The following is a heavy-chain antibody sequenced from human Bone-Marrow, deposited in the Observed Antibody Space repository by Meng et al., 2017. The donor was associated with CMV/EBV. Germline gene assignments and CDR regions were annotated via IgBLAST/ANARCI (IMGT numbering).Heavy chain of an antibody. CDR3: ARVYCSSTSCYSAY. CDR2: MNPNSGNT. CDR1: GYTFTSYD. Sequence: ASVKVSCKASGYTFTSYDINWVRQATGQGLEWMGWMNPNSGNTGYAQKFQGRVTMTRNTSISTAYMELSSLRSEDTAVYYCARVYCSSTSCYSAYWGQRTLVTVSS. J-gene: IGHJ4*02. D-gene: IGHD2-2*02. V-gene: IGHV1-8*01.